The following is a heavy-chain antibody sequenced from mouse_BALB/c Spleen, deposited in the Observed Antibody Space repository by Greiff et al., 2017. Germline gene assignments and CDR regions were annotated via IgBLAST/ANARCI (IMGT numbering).Heavy chain of an antibody. CDR3: ALNWDGWFAY. CDR1: GYTFTSYT. V-gene: IGHV1-4*02. J-gene: IGHJ3*01. Sequence: QVQLKQSAAELARPGASVKMSCKASGYTFTSYTMHWVKQRPGQGLEWIGYINPSSGYTEYNQKFKDKTTLTADKSSSTAYMQLSSLTSEDSAVYYCALNWDGWFAYWGQGTLVTVSA. D-gene: IGHD4-1*01. CDR2: INPSSGYT.